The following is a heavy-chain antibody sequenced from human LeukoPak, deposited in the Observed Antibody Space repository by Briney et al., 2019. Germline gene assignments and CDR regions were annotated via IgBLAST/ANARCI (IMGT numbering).Heavy chain of an antibody. CDR2: INHSGST. V-gene: IGHV4-34*01. D-gene: IGHD2-8*01. CDR3: ARAKRQYCTNGVCSYFDY. CDR1: GYSISSGYY. J-gene: IGHJ4*02. Sequence: PSETLSLTCAVSGYSISSGYYWSWIRQPPGKGLEWIGEINHSGSTNYNPSLKSRVTISVDTSKNQFSLKLSSVTAADTAVYYCARAKRQYCTNGVCSYFDYWGQGTLVTVSS.